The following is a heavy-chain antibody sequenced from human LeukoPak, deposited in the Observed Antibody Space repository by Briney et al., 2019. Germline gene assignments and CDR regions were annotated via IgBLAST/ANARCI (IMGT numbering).Heavy chain of an antibody. Sequence: PSETLSLTCTVSGGSISSYYWSWIRQPPGKGLEWIGYIYYSGSTNYNPSLKSRVTISVDTSKNQFSLKLSSVTAADTAVYYRARDQGYYGSGSNSWFDPWGQGTLVTVSS. CDR1: GGSISSYY. CDR2: IYYSGST. V-gene: IGHV4-59*01. J-gene: IGHJ5*02. D-gene: IGHD3-10*01. CDR3: ARDQGYYGSGSNSWFDP.